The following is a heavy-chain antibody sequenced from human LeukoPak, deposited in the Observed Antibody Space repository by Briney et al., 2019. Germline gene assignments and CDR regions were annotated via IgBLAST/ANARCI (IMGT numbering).Heavy chain of an antibody. Sequence: GGSLRLSCAASGFTFSSYSMNWVRQAPGRGLEWVSSISSSSSYIYYADSVKGRFTISRDNAKNSLYLQMNSLRAEDTAVYYCARDGSLGYCSSTSCYKWAFDYWGQGTLVTVSS. CDR1: GFTFSSYS. CDR3: ARDGSLGYCSSTSCYKWAFDY. CDR2: ISSSSSYI. D-gene: IGHD2-2*02. V-gene: IGHV3-21*01. J-gene: IGHJ4*02.